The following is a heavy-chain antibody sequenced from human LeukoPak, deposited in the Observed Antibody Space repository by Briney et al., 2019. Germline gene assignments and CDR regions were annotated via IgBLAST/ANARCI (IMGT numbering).Heavy chain of an antibody. Sequence: ASVKVSCKASGYTFTSYYMHWVRQAPGQGFEWMGIINPSGGSTSYAQKFQGRVTMTRDTSTSTVYMELSSLRSEDTAVYYCARGGGEYSSSPDLYPWGQGTLVTVSS. J-gene: IGHJ4*02. CDR3: ARGGGEYSSSPDLYP. D-gene: IGHD6-6*01. V-gene: IGHV1-46*03. CDR2: INPSGGST. CDR1: GYTFTSYY.